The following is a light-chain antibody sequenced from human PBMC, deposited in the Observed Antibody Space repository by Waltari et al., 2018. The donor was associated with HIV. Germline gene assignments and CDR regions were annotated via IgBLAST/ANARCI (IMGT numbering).Light chain of an antibody. CDR2: EVT. V-gene: IGLV2-14*01. Sequence: QSALTQPASVSGSPGQSITISCTGTSSDVGGYNVFWYQQHPGKAPKPMIYEVTNRPSGVSNRFSGSKSGNTASLTISGLQAEDEADYYCSSYTSSSTQVFGTGTKVTVL. J-gene: IGLJ1*01. CDR3: SSYTSSSTQV. CDR1: SSDVGGYN.